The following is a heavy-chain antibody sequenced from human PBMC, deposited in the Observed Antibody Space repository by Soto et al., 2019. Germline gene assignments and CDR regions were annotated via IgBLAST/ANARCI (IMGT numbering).Heavy chain of an antibody. CDR2: INAGNGNT. CDR3: ARAPGGPGIAEY. CDR1: GYTFTSYA. J-gene: IGHJ4*02. V-gene: IGHV1-3*05. D-gene: IGHD6-13*01. Sequence: QVQLVQSGAEEKKPGASVKVSCKASGYTFTSYAMPWVRQAPGQRLEWMGWINAGNGNTKYSQKFQGRVTITRDTSASTAYMELSSLRSEDTAVYYCARAPGGPGIAEYWGQGTLVTVSS.